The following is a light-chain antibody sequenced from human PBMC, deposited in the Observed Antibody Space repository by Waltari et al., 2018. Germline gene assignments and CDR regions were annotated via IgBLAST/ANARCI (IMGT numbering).Light chain of an antibody. Sequence: EIVLTQSPGTLSLSPGERATLSCRASQSVSSSYLAWYQQKPGQAPRLLIYGASSRATGIPDRFSGSGSGTDFTLTISRLEPEDFATYYCQQTYNNPPFFGGGTRVEI. CDR2: GAS. CDR3: QQTYNNPPF. J-gene: IGKJ4*01. CDR1: QSVSSSY. V-gene: IGKV3-20*01.